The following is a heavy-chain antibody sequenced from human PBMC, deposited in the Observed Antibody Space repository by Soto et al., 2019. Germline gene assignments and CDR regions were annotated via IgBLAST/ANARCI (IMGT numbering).Heavy chain of an antibody. CDR1: GYDFSSYG. V-gene: IGHV1-18*04. J-gene: IGHJ4*02. Sequence: QVQLVQSGAEAKKPGASVKVSCKASGYDFSSYGISWVRQAPGQGLEWMGWISASNGNRDYAQQFQGRVTKTSDTSRTTAYMELRSLRSDDTAVYYCVRDPQRNDYWGQGTLVNVSS. D-gene: IGHD2-2*01. CDR3: VRDPQRNDY. CDR2: ISASNGNR.